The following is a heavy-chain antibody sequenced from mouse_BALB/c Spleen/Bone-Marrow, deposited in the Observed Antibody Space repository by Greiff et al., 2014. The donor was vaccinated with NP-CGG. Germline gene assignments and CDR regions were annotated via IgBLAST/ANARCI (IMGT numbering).Heavy chain of an antibody. V-gene: IGHV14-3*02. Sequence: EVKLQESGSELVKPGASVKLSCAASGFNIKDTYMHWVKQRPEQGLEWIGRIDPANGDTKYDPKFQGKATITADTSSNPAYLQLNSLTSEDTAVYYCTRPSFYYGSGYWYFDVWGAGTTVTVSS. CDR1: GFNIKDTY. D-gene: IGHD1-1*01. CDR3: TRPSFYYGSGYWYFDV. CDR2: IDPANGDT. J-gene: IGHJ1*01.